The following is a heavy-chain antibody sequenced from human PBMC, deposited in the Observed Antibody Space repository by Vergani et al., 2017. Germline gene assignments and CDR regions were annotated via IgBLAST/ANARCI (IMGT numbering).Heavy chain of an antibody. J-gene: IGHJ4*02. D-gene: IGHD3-22*01. CDR2: SIPIFGTA. CDR1: GGTFSSYA. Sequence: QVQLVQSGAEVKKPGSSVKVSCKASGGTFSSYAISWVRQAPGQGLEWMGGSIPIFGTANYAQKFQGRVTITADESTSTAYMELSSLRSEDTAVYYCARDRGYYDSSGYYYLDYWGQGTLVTVSS. CDR3: ARDRGYYDSSGYYYLDY. V-gene: IGHV1-69*01.